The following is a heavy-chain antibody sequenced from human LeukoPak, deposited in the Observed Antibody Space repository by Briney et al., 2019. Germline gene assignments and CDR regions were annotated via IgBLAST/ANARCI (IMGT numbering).Heavy chain of an antibody. CDR2: ISSSGSTI. Sequence: GGPLRFSGAASGFTFSDYNMSWIGRAPGKGLEGVSYISSSGSTIYYADSVKGRFTISRDNAKNSLYLQMNSLRAEDTAVYYCARDAMYYYDSSGYSHWGQGTLVTVSS. J-gene: IGHJ4*02. CDR1: GFTFSDYN. CDR3: ARDAMYYYDSSGYSH. V-gene: IGHV3-11*01. D-gene: IGHD3-22*01.